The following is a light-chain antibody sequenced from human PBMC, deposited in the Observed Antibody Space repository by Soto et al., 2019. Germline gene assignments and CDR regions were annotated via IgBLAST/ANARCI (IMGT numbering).Light chain of an antibody. CDR2: EVT. CDR1: RDDIGAYDY. CDR3: GAWDSSLDVDV. V-gene: IGLV2-14*01. J-gene: IGLJ1*01. Sequence: QSALTQPASVSGSPGQSITISCAGTRDDIGAYDYVSWYQQHPGNAPKLLVYEVTNRPSGVSDRFSGSKSGNTASLAITGLQTGDEGDYSCGAWDSSLDVDVFGGGTKVTVL.